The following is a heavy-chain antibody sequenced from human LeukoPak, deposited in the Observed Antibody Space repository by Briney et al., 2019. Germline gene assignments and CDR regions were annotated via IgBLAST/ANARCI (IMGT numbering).Heavy chain of an antibody. Sequence: ASVKVSCKASGGTFSSYAISWVRQAPGQGLEWMGGIIPIFGTANYAQKFQGRVTITADKSTSTAYMELSSLRSEDTAVYYCARDRGGSSGSYYYYMDVWGKGTTVTVSS. V-gene: IGHV1-69*06. J-gene: IGHJ6*03. CDR1: GGTFSSYA. CDR2: IIPIFGTA. D-gene: IGHD5-12*01. CDR3: ARDRGGSSGSYYYYMDV.